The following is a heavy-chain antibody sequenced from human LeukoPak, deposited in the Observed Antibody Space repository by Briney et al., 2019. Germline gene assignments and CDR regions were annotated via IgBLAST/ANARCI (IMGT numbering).Heavy chain of an antibody. J-gene: IGHJ4*02. V-gene: IGHV3-11*01. CDR3: AKAPVTTCSGAYCYPFDY. Sequence: LGGSLRLSCAASGFTFSDYYMSWIRQAPGKGLEWVSYISSSGTTIYYADSVKGRFTISRDNAKNSLYLQMNRLRAEDAAVYYCAKAPVTTCSGAYCYPFDYWGQGTLVTVSS. CDR2: ISSSGTTI. D-gene: IGHD2-21*01. CDR1: GFTFSDYY.